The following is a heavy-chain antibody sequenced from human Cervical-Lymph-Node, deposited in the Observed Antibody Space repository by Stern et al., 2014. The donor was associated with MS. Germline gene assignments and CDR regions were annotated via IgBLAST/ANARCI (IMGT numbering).Heavy chain of an antibody. Sequence: VQLVEAGSGLVKPSQTLSLTCDVSGDSISSGAYSWNWILQPPGKGLERLGYLYHGGSSSYNPSLKSRVTISVDRSKNQLSLRLRSVTAADTAVYYCARGLYSSSSVWAYWGQGTLVTVSS. CDR2: LYHGGSS. V-gene: IGHV4-30-2*01. D-gene: IGHD6-6*01. CDR1: GDSISSGAYS. J-gene: IGHJ4*02. CDR3: ARGLYSSSSVWAY.